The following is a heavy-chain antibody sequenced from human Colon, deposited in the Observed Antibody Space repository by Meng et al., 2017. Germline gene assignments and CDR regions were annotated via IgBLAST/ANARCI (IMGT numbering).Heavy chain of an antibody. J-gene: IGHJ4*02. CDR2: IYYSGST. D-gene: IGHD3-22*01. CDR1: GGSVSSGSYY. Sequence: QGQLQESGPGLVRPSETLSLTCTVSGGSVSSGSYYWSWIRQPPGKGLEWIGYIYYSGSTNYNPSLKSRVTISVDTSKNQFSLKLSSVTAADTAVYDCARGASDYDFDYWGQGTLVTVSS. V-gene: IGHV4-61*01. CDR3: ARGASDYDFDY.